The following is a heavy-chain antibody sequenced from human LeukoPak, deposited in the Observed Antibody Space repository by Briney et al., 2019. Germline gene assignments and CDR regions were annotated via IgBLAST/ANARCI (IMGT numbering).Heavy chain of an antibody. CDR1: GITFSHYE. V-gene: IGHV3-48*03. J-gene: IGHJ6*04. CDR3: AELGITMIGGV. D-gene: IGHD3-10*02. Sequence: GGSLRLSCVASGITFSHYEMNWVRQSPGMGLEWVSYISSSGSTIYYADSVKGRFTISRDNAKNSLYLQMNSLRAEDTAVYYCAELGITMIGGVWGKGTTVTISS. CDR2: ISSSGSTI.